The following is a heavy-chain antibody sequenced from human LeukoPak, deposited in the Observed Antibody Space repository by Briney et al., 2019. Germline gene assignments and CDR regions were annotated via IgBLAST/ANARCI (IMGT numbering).Heavy chain of an antibody. V-gene: IGHV4-34*01. J-gene: IGHJ3*02. CDR2: INHSGST. Sequence: SETLSLTCAVYGGSFSGYYWSWIRQPPGKGLEWIGEINHSGSTNYNPSLKSRVAISVDTSKNQFSLKLSSVTAADTAVYYCARGNYGDYGHDAFDIWGQGTMVTVSS. CDR1: GGSFSGYY. D-gene: IGHD4-17*01. CDR3: ARGNYGDYGHDAFDI.